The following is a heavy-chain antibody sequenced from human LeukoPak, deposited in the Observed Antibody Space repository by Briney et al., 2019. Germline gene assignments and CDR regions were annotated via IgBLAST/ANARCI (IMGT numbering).Heavy chain of an antibody. J-gene: IGHJ6*03. D-gene: IGHD6-19*01. CDR1: GYTLTELS. Sequence: ASVKVSCKVSGYTLTELSVHWVRQAPGKGLEWMGIINPSGGSTSYAQKFQGRVTMTRDTSTSTVYMELSSLRSEDTAVYYCARAHSSGWYTYYYYMDVWGKGTTVTISS. CDR3: ARAHSSGWYTYYYYMDV. V-gene: IGHV1-46*01. CDR2: INPSGGST.